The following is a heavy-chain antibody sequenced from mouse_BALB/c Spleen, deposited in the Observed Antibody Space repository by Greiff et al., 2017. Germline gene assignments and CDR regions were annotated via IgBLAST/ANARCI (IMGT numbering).Heavy chain of an antibody. J-gene: IGHJ4*01. D-gene: IGHD2-14*01. CDR2: IYPGDGDT. Sequence: QVQLQQSGPELVKPGASVKISCKASGYAFSSSWMNWVKQRPGQGLEWIGRIYPGDGDTNYNGKFKGKATLTADKSSSTAYMQLSSLTSVDSAVYFCARGYDDAMDDWGQGTSGTVSS. CDR3: ARGYDDAMDD. CDR1: GYAFSSSW. V-gene: IGHV1-82*01.